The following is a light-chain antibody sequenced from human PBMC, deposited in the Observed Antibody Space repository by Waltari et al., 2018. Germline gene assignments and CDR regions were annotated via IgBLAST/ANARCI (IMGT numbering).Light chain of an antibody. Sequence: QSALTQPPSASGSPGQSVTISCTGTSSDVGSYTSVSWFQQHPGKAPKLIIYEVSKRPSGVPERFSGSKSGNTASLTVSGLQAEDEADYYCSSKGGSNNLVFGGGTKLTVL. CDR1: SSDVGSYTS. CDR2: EVS. J-gene: IGLJ3*02. CDR3: SSKGGSNNLV. V-gene: IGLV2-8*01.